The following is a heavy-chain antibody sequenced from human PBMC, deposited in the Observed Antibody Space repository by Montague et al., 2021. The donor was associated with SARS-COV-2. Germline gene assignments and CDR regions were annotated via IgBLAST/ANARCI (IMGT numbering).Heavy chain of an antibody. CDR1: GGSISSYY. J-gene: IGHJ4*02. Sequence: SETLSLTCTVSGGSISSYYWSWIRQPPGKGLGWMGYIYYSGSTNXNPSLKSRVTISVDTSKNQFSLKVRSVTAADTAVYYCARGDYYDSTGYYDYWGQGTLVTVSS. D-gene: IGHD3-22*01. CDR2: IYYSGST. CDR3: ARGDYYDSTGYYDY. V-gene: IGHV4-59*01.